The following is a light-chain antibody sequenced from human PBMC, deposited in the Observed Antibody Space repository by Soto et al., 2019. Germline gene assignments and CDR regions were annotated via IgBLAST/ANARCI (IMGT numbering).Light chain of an antibody. J-gene: IGKJ4*01. Sequence: EIVLTQSPGTLSLSRGERATLSCRASQSVSSSYLAWYQQKPGQAPRLLIYGASSRATGIPDRFSGSGSGTDFTLTISRLEPEDFAVYYCQQYGSSPPLSFGGGTKVDIK. CDR3: QQYGSSPPLS. CDR2: GAS. V-gene: IGKV3-20*01. CDR1: QSVSSSY.